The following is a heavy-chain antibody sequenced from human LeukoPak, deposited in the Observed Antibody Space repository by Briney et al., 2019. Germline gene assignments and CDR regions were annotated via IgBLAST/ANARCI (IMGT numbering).Heavy chain of an antibody. CDR3: ARRSGYSSRSNRDYYYYYIDV. J-gene: IGHJ6*03. CDR1: GGSISSGSYY. V-gene: IGHV4-61*01. CDR2: IYYSGTT. D-gene: IGHD6-19*01. Sequence: PSETLSLTCTVSGGSISSGSYYWGWIRQPPGKGLEWIGYIYYSGTTNYNPSLKSRVTISVDTSKNQFSLKLSSVTAADTAVYYCARRSGYSSRSNRDYYYYYIDVWGKGTTVTISS.